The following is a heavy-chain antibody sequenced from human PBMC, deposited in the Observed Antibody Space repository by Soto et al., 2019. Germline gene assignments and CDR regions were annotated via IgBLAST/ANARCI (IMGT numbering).Heavy chain of an antibody. CDR3: AREGHAFLESFSYFGY. CDR2: IWYDGSNK. J-gene: IGHJ4*02. Sequence: GGSLRLSCAASGFTFSSYGMHWVRQAPGKGLEWVAVIWYDGSNKYYADSVKGRFTISRDNSKNTLYLQMNSLRAEDTAVYYCAREGHAFLESFSYFGYWGQGTLVTVSS. CDR1: GFTFSSYG. V-gene: IGHV3-33*01. D-gene: IGHD3-3*01.